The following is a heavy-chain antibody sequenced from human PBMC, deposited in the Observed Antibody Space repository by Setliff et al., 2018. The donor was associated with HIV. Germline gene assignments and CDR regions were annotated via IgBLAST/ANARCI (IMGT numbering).Heavy chain of an antibody. CDR1: GGSISSDDYY. J-gene: IGHJ4*02. CDR2: IYTSGST. Sequence: PSETLSLTCTVSGGSISSDDYYRSWIRQPAGKALEWIGHIYTSGSTNYNSSLKSRVTISIDTSNNQFSLRLSSVTAADTAVYYCARDTGSGGDFDCWGQGTLVTVSS. D-gene: IGHD2-15*01. V-gene: IGHV4-61*09. CDR3: ARDTGSGGDFDC.